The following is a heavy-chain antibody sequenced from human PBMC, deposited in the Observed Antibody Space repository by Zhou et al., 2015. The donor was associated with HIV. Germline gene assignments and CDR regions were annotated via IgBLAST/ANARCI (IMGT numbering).Heavy chain of an antibody. J-gene: IGHJ3*02. D-gene: IGHD3-22*01. Sequence: QVQLVQSGAEVKKPGASVKVSCKASGYTFTGYYMHWVRQAPGQGLEWMGWINPNSGGTNYAQKFQGRVTMTRDTSISTAYMELSRLRSDDTAVYYCARDIGYDSSGYVAFDYLGPRGQWSPSLQ. V-gene: IGHV1-2*02. CDR2: INPNSGGT. CDR1: GYTFTGYY. CDR3: ARDIGYDSSGYVAFDY.